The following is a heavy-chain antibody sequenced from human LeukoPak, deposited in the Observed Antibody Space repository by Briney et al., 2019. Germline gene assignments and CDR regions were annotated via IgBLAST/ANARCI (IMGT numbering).Heavy chain of an antibody. CDR2: ISGSGVST. D-gene: IGHD3-22*01. CDR3: VKEDYYDSRGSSYDY. Sequence: GGSLRLSCAASGFSFSNYAMSWVRQAPGKGLEWVSAISGSGVSTYYADSVKGRFTISRDNSKNTLYLQMDSLRAEDTAVYYCVKEDYYDSRGSSYDYWGQGTLVTVSS. V-gene: IGHV3-23*01. J-gene: IGHJ4*02. CDR1: GFSFSNYA.